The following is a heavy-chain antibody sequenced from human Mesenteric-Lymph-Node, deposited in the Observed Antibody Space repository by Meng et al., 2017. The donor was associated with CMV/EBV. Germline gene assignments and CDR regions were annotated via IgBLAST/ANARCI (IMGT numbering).Heavy chain of an antibody. J-gene: IGHJ4*02. Sequence: GESLKISCAASGFIFTNYWMSWARQAPGKGLEWVANIKQDGGEKYYVDSVRGRFTISRDNAKTSLYLQMNSLRVEDTAVYYCARGVHYWGQGTLVTVSS. CDR1: GFIFTNYW. D-gene: IGHD4/OR15-4a*01. CDR2: IKQDGGEK. CDR3: ARGVHY. V-gene: IGHV3-7*01.